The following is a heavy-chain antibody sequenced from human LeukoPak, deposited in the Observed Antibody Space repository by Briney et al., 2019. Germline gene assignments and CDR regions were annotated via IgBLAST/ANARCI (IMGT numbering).Heavy chain of an antibody. D-gene: IGHD5-24*01. V-gene: IGHV3-21*01. J-gene: IGHJ3*02. CDR1: GFTFSSYS. CDR3: ARDGYNEAFDI. CDR2: ISSSSSYI. Sequence: GGSLRLSCAASGFTFSSYSMNWVRQAPGKGLEWVSSISSSSSYIYYADSVKGRFTISRDNAKNSLYLQMNSLRAEDTAVCYCARDGYNEAFDIWGQGTMVTVSS.